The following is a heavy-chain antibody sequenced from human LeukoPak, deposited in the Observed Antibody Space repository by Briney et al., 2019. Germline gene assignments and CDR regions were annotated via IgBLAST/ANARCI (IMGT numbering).Heavy chain of an antibody. D-gene: IGHD3-9*01. V-gene: IGHV4-34*01. CDR3: ARGLRYFDWYPDRYNWFDP. CDR2: INHSGST. Sequence: PSETLSLTCAVYGGSFSGYYWSWLRQPPGTGLEGIGEINHSGSTNYNPTLKSRVTISVDTSKNQFSLKLRSVTAADTAVYYCARGLRYFDWYPDRYNWFDPWGQGTLATVSS. J-gene: IGHJ5*02. CDR1: GGSFSGYY.